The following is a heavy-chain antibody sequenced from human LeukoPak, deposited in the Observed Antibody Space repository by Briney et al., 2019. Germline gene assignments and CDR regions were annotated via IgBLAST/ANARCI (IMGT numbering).Heavy chain of an antibody. CDR3: ARAWRIAAPNDAFAI. CDR2: IIPIRGIA. Sequence: SVKVSCKASGCTFSSYAISWVRQAPGQGLEWMGRIIPIRGIANYAQKFQGRVTITADKSTSTAYMEMSSLRSEDTALYYCARAWRIAAPNDAFAIWGQGTMLTVSS. CDR1: GCTFSSYA. J-gene: IGHJ3*02. V-gene: IGHV1-69*04. D-gene: IGHD6-13*01.